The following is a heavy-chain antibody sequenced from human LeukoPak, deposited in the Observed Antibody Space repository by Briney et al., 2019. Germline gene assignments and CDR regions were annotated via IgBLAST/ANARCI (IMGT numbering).Heavy chain of an antibody. D-gene: IGHD2-2*01. V-gene: IGHV1-58*01. CDR2: IVVGSGET. Sequence: SVKVSCKASGFTFSDSVVQWVRKARGQRLEWIGWIVVGSGETSFVQKFQERVTITRDMSTSTADMELSGLRSEDTAVYYCAADRGGCRSICLFDYWGQGTLVTVPS. CDR3: AADRGGCRSICLFDY. CDR1: GFTFSDSV. J-gene: IGHJ4*02.